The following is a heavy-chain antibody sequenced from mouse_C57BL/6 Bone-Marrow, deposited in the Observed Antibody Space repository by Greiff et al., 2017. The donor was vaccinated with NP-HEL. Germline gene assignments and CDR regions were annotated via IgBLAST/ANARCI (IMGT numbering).Heavy chain of an antibody. CDR2: ISNGGGST. J-gene: IGHJ4*01. CDR3: ARQRGNYCAMDY. Sequence: EVKLVESGGGLVQPGGSLKLSCAASGFTFSDYYMYWVRQTPEKRLEWVAYISNGGGSTYYPDTVKGRFTISRDNAKNTLYLQMSRLKSEDTAMYYCARQRGNYCAMDYWGQGTSVTVSS. V-gene: IGHV5-12*01. D-gene: IGHD2-1*01. CDR1: GFTFSDYY.